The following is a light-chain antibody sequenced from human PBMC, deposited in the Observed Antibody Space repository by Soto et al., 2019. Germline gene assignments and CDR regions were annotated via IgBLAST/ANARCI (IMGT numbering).Light chain of an antibody. CDR1: QSVSSSY. CDR3: QQYCSSPPT. V-gene: IGKV3-20*01. CDR2: GAS. J-gene: IGKJ3*01. Sequence: EIVLTQSPGTLSLSPGERATLSCRASQSVSSSYLAWYQQKPGQAPRLLIYGASSRATGIPVRFSGSGSGTDFTLTISRLEPEDFAVYYCQQYCSSPPTFGPGTKVDIK.